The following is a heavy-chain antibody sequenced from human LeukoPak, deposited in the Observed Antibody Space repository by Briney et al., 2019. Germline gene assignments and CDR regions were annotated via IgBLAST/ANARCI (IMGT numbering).Heavy chain of an antibody. CDR2: IHYSGTI. J-gene: IGHJ4*02. CDR3: ATSYDHGWLIGS. V-gene: IGHV4-59*01. Sequence: SETLSLTCTVSGGSITNDYWNWIRQSSGKQLEWIGSIHYSGTINYSPSLKSRITISLDTSKNQFPLKLSSVTAADTAMYYCATSYDHGWLIGSWGQGTLVTVSS. D-gene: IGHD3-16*01. CDR1: GGSITNDY.